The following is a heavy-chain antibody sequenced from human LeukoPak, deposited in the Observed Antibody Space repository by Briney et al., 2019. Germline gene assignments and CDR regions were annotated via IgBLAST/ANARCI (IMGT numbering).Heavy chain of an antibody. V-gene: IGHV3-30*04. CDR2: ISYDGSNK. CDR1: GFTFSSSA. CDR3: AKDRDPYDYGSGSYYNGVFDY. Sequence: GGSLRLSCAASGFTFSSSAMSWVRQAPGKGLEWVAVISYDGSNKYYADSVKGRFTISRDNSKNTLYLQMNSLRAEDTAIYYCAKDRDPYDYGSGSYYNGVFDYWGQGTLVTVSS. D-gene: IGHD3-10*01. J-gene: IGHJ4*02.